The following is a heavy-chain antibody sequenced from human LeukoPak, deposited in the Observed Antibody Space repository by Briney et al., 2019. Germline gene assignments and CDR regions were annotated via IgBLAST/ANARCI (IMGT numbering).Heavy chain of an antibody. J-gene: IGHJ4*02. CDR2: IFYSGST. D-gene: IGHD6-13*01. CDR1: GGSISYYY. CDR3: ARRGSSWYSIVY. V-gene: IGHV4-59*12. Sequence: SETLSLTCTVSGGSISYYYWSWIRQPPGKGLEWIGYIFYSGSTNYNPSLKSRVTISVDTSKNQFSLKLSSVTAADTAVYYCARRGSSWYSIVYWGQGTLVTVSS.